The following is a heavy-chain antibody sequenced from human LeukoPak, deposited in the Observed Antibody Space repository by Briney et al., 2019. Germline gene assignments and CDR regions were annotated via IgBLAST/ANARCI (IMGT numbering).Heavy chain of an antibody. V-gene: IGHV4-59*01. CDR1: GGSISSYY. CDR3: ARGGNYWPQWWFDP. D-gene: IGHD1-26*01. Sequence: SETLSLTCTVSGGSISSYYWGWIRQPPGKGLEWIGYIYYTGSTSYNPSLKSRVTMSLDASKNQFSLELNSVTPADTAVYYCARGGNYWPQWWFDPWGRGTLVSVSS. CDR2: IYYTGST. J-gene: IGHJ5*02.